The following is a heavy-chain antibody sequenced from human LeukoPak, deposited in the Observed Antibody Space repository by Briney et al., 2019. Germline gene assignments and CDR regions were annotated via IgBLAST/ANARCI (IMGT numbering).Heavy chain of an antibody. J-gene: IGHJ4*02. Sequence: GASVKVSCKASGYTFTGYYMHWVRQATGQGLEWMGWMNPNSGNTGYAQKFQGRVTMTRNTSISTAYMELSSLRSEDTAVYYCARVYYYDSSGLDYWGQGTLVTVSS. CDR1: GYTFTGYY. V-gene: IGHV1-8*02. CDR2: MNPNSGNT. D-gene: IGHD3-22*01. CDR3: ARVYYYDSSGLDY.